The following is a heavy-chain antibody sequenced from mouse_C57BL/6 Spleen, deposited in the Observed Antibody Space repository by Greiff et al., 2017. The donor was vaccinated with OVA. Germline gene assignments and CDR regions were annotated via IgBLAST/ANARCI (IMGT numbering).Heavy chain of an antibody. CDR2: IDPSDSYT. CDR1: GYTFTSYW. CDR3: ARHYSNYYAMDY. D-gene: IGHD2-5*01. J-gene: IGHJ4*01. Sequence: VQLQQSGAELVKPGASVKLSCKASGYTFTSYWMQWVKQRPGQGLEWIGEIDPSDSYTNYNQKFKGKATLTVDTSSSTAYMQLSSLTSEDSAVYYCARHYSNYYAMDYWGQGTSVTVSS. V-gene: IGHV1-50*01.